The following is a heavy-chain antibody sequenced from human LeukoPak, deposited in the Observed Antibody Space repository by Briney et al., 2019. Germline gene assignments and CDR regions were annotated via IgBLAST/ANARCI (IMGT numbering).Heavy chain of an antibody. D-gene: IGHD5-24*01. CDR3: ARWVNVVTIYYFDY. CDR1: GFTFSSYG. CDR2: IRYDGSNK. J-gene: IGHJ4*02. Sequence: QPGGSLRLSCAASGFTFSSYGMHWVRQAPGKGLEWVAFIRYDGSNKYYADSVKGRFTISRDNAKNSLYLQMNSLRAEDTAVYYCARWVNVVTIYYFDYWGQGTLVTVSS. V-gene: IGHV3-30*02.